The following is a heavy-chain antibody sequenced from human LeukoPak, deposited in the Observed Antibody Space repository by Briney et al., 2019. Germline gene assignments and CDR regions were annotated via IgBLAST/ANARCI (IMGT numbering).Heavy chain of an antibody. J-gene: IGHJ4*02. Sequence: KPSETLSLTCAVYGGSFSGYYWSWIRQPPGKGLEWIGEINHSGSTNYNPSLKSRVTISVDTSKNQFSLKLSSVTAADTAVYYCARPSFPRRGYKYWGQGTLVTVSS. CDR1: GGSFSGYY. CDR3: ARPSFPRRGYKY. CDR2: INHSGST. V-gene: IGHV4-34*01. D-gene: IGHD3-22*01.